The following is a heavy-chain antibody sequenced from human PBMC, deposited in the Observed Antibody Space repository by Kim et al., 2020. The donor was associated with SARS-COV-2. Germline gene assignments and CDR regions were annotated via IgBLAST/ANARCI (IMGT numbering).Heavy chain of an antibody. D-gene: IGHD6-19*01. V-gene: IGHV3-23*01. CDR1: GFTFSSYA. Sequence: GGSLRLSCAASGFTFSSYAMSWVRQAPGKGLEWVSAISGSGGSTYYADSVKGRFTISRDNSNNTLYLQMNSLRAEDTAVYYCAKPYSSGWYAFDYWGQGTLVTVSS. CDR3: AKPYSSGWYAFDY. CDR2: ISGSGGST. J-gene: IGHJ4*02.